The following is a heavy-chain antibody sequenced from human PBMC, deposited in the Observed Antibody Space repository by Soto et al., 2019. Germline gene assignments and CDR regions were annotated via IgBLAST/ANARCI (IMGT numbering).Heavy chain of an antibody. Sequence: SETLSLTCAVSGGSIIGSNWWSWVRQPPGKGLEWIGEIYHSGSTNYNPSLKSRVTISVDKSKNQFSLKLSSVTAADTAVYYCATPQDYDDCLDSWGQGTLVNVSS. CDR1: GGSIIGSNW. V-gene: IGHV4-4*02. CDR3: ATPQDYDDCLDS. D-gene: IGHD3-22*01. J-gene: IGHJ4*02. CDR2: IYHSGST.